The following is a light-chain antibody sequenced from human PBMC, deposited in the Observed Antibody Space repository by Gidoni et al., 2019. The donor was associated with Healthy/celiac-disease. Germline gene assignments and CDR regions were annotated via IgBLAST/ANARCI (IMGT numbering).Light chain of an antibody. CDR1: QSVSSSY. J-gene: IGKJ1*01. V-gene: IGKV3-20*01. Sequence: VLTQSPGTLSLSPGERATLSCRASQSVSSSYLAWYQQKPGQAPRLLIYGASSRATGIPDRFSGSGSGTDFTLTISRLEPEDFAVYYCQQYGSSPKTFGQGTKVEIK. CDR2: GAS. CDR3: QQYGSSPKT.